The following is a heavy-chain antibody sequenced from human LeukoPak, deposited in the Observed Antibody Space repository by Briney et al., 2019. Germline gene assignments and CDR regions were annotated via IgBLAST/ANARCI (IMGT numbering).Heavy chain of an antibody. CDR2: INPNSGGT. CDR3: AAQHDYGDHAIFDY. J-gene: IGHJ4*02. CDR1: GYTFTGYY. Sequence: SVKVSCKASGYTFTGYYMHWVRQAPGQGLEWMGWINPNSGGTNYAQKFQGRVTMTRDTSISTAYMELSSLRSEDTAVYYCAAQHDYGDHAIFDYWGQGTLVTVSS. V-gene: IGHV1-2*02. D-gene: IGHD4-17*01.